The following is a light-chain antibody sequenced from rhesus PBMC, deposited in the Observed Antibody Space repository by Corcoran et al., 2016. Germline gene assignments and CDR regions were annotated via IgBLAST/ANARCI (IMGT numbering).Light chain of an antibody. CDR2: EAS. CDR1: QGITND. V-gene: IGKV1-25*01. CDR3: QHYYSTTWT. Sequence: DIQMTQSPSSLSASAGDRVTITCRASQGITNDLAWYQQKPGETLKLLMYEASSLQSGIPSRFSGSGSGTDFTLTLSSLQSEAFATYYCQHYYSTTWTFSQGTKVEIK. J-gene: IGKJ1*01.